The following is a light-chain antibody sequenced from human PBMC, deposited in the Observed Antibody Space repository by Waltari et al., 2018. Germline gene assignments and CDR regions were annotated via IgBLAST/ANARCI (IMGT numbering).Light chain of an antibody. J-gene: IGLJ3*02. Sequence: QLVLTQSHSASASLGASVKLTCTLDSGHSSNIIARLQQQPEKGPRYLMKVNSDGSHSKGDEIPDRFSGSSSGAVRYLTVSSLQSEDEADYYCQTGGHGTWVFGGGTKLTVL. V-gene: IGLV4-69*01. CDR1: SGHSSNI. CDR3: QTGGHGTWV. CDR2: VNSDGSH.